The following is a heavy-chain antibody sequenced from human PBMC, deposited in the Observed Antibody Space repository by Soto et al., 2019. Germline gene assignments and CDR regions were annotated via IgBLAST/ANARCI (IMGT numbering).Heavy chain of an antibody. V-gene: IGHV4-4*02. D-gene: IGHD3-10*01. CDR1: GGPMNRNNW. CDR3: ERDRYGSGDAFDI. CDR2: IHHSGST. J-gene: IGHJ3*02. Sequence: QVQLQESGPGLVKPSGTLSLNCTVSGGPMNRNNWWSLVRPPPGEGLEWIGEIHHSGSTNYNPSLKSRVTISVDKSKNQFSLKLTSVTAADTAVYYCERDRYGSGDAFDIWGQGTMVTVFS.